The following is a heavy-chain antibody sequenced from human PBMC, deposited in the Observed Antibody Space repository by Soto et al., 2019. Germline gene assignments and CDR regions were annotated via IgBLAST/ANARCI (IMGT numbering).Heavy chain of an antibody. D-gene: IGHD6-13*01. V-gene: IGHV4-34*01. Sequence: SETLSLTCAAYGGSFSGSYWRWIRQPPGKGLEWIGEINHSGSTNYNPSLKSRVTISVDTSKNQFSLKLSSVTAADTAVYYCAREGYSSRYYYYYYGMDVWGQGTTCTVAS. J-gene: IGHJ6*02. CDR1: GGSFSGSY. CDR3: AREGYSSRYYYYYYGMDV. CDR2: INHSGST.